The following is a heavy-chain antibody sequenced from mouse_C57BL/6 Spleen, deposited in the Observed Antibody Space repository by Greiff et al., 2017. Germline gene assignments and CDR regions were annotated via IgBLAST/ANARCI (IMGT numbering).Heavy chain of an antibody. J-gene: IGHJ4*01. D-gene: IGHD1-1*01. Sequence: QVQLQQSGAELMQPGASVKLSCKATGYTFTGYWIEWVQQRPGHGLEWIGEILPGSGSTNYNEMFKGMGTFTADTSSHTAYMHRKSHTTEDSAIDNCASTRVATEYAMDDWGQGTSVTVSA. CDR1: GYTFTGYW. CDR3: ASTRVATEYAMDD. CDR2: ILPGSGST. V-gene: IGHV1-9*01.